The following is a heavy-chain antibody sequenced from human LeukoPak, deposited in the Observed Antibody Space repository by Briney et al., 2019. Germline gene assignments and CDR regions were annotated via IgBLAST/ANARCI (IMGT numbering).Heavy chain of an antibody. CDR3: AKVYRGGYPNHPAGN. CDR1: GFTFSSYA. CDR2: ISGSGGST. D-gene: IGHD3-22*01. Sequence: GGSLRLSCAASGFTFSSYAMSWVRQAPGKGLEWVSAISGSGGSTYYADSAKGRFTISRDNSKNTLYLQMNSLRAEDTAVYYCAKVYRGGYPNHPAGNWGQGTLVTVSS. J-gene: IGHJ4*02. V-gene: IGHV3-23*01.